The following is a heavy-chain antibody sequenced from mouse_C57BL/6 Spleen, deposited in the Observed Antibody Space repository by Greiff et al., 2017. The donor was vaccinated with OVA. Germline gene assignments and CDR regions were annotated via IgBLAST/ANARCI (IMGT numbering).Heavy chain of an antibody. CDR2: ISSGSSTI. CDR1: GFTFSDYG. J-gene: IGHJ4*01. V-gene: IGHV5-17*01. D-gene: IGHD2-4*01. CDR3: ARDYDRTLYAMDY. Sequence: DVHLVESGGGLVKPGGSLKLSCAASGFTFSDYGMHWVRQAPEKGLEWVAYISSGSSTIYYADTVKGRFTISRDNAKNTLFLQMTSLRSEDTAMYYCARDYDRTLYAMDYWGQGTSVTVSS.